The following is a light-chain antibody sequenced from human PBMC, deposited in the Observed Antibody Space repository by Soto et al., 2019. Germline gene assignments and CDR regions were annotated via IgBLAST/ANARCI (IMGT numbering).Light chain of an antibody. CDR2: GAS. Sequence: IVLTQCPGTLSLSTGERATLSCRASQTFSNSFLSWFQQIPGQAPRLLIYGASMRATGIPDRLSGSGSGTDFTLTISRLEPEDFAVYYCQQCGSSSAFGEGTRLEIK. V-gene: IGKV3-20*01. J-gene: IGKJ5*01. CDR3: QQCGSSSA. CDR1: QTFSNSF.